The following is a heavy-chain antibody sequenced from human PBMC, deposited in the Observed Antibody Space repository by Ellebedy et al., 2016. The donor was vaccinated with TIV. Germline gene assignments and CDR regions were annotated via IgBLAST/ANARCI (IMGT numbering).Heavy chain of an antibody. J-gene: IGHJ3*01. CDR1: GFSLSNYW. CDR2: INQDGSEE. V-gene: IGHV3-7*03. Sequence: GESLKISCAAPGFSLSNYWMTWVRQAPGKGLECVANINQDGSEEQYVDSVKGRFTISRDNAKNSLYLQMSSLRAEDTAVYYCARDPAGRTWGAFDLWGQGTMATVSS. CDR3: ARDPAGRTWGAFDL. D-gene: IGHD1-26*01.